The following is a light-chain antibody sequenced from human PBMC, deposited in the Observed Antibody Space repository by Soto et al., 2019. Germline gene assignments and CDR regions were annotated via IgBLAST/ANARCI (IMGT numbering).Light chain of an antibody. V-gene: IGKV3-11*01. CDR3: QQRSRWPFT. CDR1: QNVDSY. J-gene: IGKJ3*01. Sequence: EIVLTRSPGTVSLSPGERAPLSCRASQNVDSYLAWFQQKPGQPPRLLVYDVSTRATGIPARFSGSGSETDFTLTISSLDPEDFAFYYCQQRSRWPFTFGPGTKVDIK. CDR2: DVS.